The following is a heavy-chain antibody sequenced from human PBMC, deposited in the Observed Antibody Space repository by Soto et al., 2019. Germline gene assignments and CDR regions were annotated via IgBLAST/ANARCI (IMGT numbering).Heavy chain of an antibody. CDR1: GYTFTSYG. CDR3: AREVPGYYFDY. D-gene: IGHD1-1*01. J-gene: IGHJ4*02. Sequence: ASVKVSCQASGYTFTSYGISWVRQAPGQGLEWMGWISAYNGNTNYAQKLQGRVTMTTDTSTSTAYMELRSLRSDDTAVYYRAREVPGYYFDYWGQGALVTVSS. V-gene: IGHV1-18*01. CDR2: ISAYNGNT.